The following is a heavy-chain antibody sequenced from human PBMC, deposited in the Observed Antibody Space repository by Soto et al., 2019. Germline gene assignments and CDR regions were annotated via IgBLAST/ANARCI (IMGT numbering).Heavy chain of an antibody. V-gene: IGHV3-23*01. CDR3: AKDHSLGYCSGGSCYSGSDY. CDR1: GFTFSSYA. CDR2: ISGSGGST. D-gene: IGHD2-15*01. Sequence: GGSLRLSCAASGFTFSSYAMSWVRQAPGKGLEWVSAISGSGGSTYYADSVKGRFTISRDNSKNTLYLQMNSLRAEDTAVYYCAKDHSLGYCSGGSCYSGSDYWGQGTLVTVSS. J-gene: IGHJ4*02.